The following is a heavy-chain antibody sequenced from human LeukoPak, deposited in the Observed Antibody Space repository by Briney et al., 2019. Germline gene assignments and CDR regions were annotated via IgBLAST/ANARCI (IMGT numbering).Heavy chain of an antibody. D-gene: IGHD6-13*01. J-gene: IGHJ6*03. V-gene: IGHV3-49*04. CDR2: IRSKTYGGTT. Sequence: PGGSLRLSCTAPGFTFGDYAMSWVRQAPGKGLEWVGFIRSKTYGGTTEYAASVKGRFTISRDDSKSIAYLQMNSLKTEDTAVYYCTRASSSTWSYYYYYMDVWGKGTTVTISS. CDR1: GFTFGDYA. CDR3: TRASSSTWSYYYYYMDV.